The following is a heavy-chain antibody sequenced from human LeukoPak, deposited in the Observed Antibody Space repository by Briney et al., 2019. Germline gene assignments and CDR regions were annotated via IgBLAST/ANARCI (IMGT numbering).Heavy chain of an antibody. D-gene: IGHD5-18*01. CDR3: AKGAGYSYGWTDY. CDR2: ISGSISGGENRT. Sequence: GGSLRLSCAASGFTFSSYAMTWVRQAPGKGVEWVSAISGSISGGENRTYYADSVKGRFTISRDNSKNTLYLQMNSLRVEDTAVYYCAKGAGYSYGWTDYWGQGTLVTVSS. J-gene: IGHJ4*02. CDR1: GFTFSSYA. V-gene: IGHV3-23*01.